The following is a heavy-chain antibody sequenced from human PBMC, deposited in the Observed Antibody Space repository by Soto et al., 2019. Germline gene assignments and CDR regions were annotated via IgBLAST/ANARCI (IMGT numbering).Heavy chain of an antibody. CDR1: GESFSAYH. CDR3: ARGLGGRSDF. Sequence: SETLSLTCAVYGESFSAYHWSWIRQPPGKGLEWIGEISHSGSTNYNPSLKSRVTISVDASKNQFSLKLRSLTAADTAVYYCARGLGGRSDFWGQGNLVTVSS. CDR2: ISHSGST. J-gene: IGHJ4*02. V-gene: IGHV4-34*01.